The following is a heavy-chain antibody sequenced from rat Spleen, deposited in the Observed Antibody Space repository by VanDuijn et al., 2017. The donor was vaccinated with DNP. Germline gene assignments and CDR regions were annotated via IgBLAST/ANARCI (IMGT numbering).Heavy chain of an antibody. J-gene: IGHJ2*01. CDR1: GFTFSNFD. CDR2: ISSSGGTT. V-gene: IGHV5-25*01. CDR3: VRGAPGR. D-gene: IGHD1-4*01. Sequence: EVQLVESGGGLVQPGRSLKLSCAASGFTFSNFDMAWVRQAPTKGLEWVTSISSSGGTTYYGDSVKGRFTVSRDNAISTLYLQMDSLRSEDTATYYCVRGAPGRWGQGVMVTVSS.